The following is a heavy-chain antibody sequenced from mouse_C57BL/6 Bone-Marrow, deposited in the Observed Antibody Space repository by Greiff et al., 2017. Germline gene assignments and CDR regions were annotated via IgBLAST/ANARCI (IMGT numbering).Heavy chain of an antibody. CDR1: GYTFTSYW. V-gene: IGHV1-72*01. CDR3: GSGSDYGNDGCFDY. Sequence: QVQLQQPGAELVKPGASVKLSCKASGYTFTSYWMHWVKQRPGRGLEWIGRIDPNSGGTKYNEKFKSKATLTVDKTSSTAYMQLSSLTSEDSAVYYCGSGSDYGNDGCFDYWGQGTTLTVSA. D-gene: IGHD2-2*01. CDR2: IDPNSGGT. J-gene: IGHJ2*01.